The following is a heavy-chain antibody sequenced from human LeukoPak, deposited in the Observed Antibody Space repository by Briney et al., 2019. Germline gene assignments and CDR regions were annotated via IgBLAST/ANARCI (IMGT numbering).Heavy chain of an antibody. CDR2: INPNSGGT. Sequence: ASVKVSCKASGYTFTGYYMHWVRQAPGQGLEWMGWINPNSGGTNYAQKFQGRVTMTRDTSISTAYMELSRLRSDDTAVYYCARVSYYDFWSGYYPSGFDYWGQGTLVTVSS. V-gene: IGHV1-2*02. CDR1: GYTFTGYY. J-gene: IGHJ4*02. CDR3: ARVSYYDFWSGYYPSGFDY. D-gene: IGHD3-3*01.